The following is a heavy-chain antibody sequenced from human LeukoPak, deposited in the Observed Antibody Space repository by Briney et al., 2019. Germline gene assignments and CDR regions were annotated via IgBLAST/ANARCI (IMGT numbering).Heavy chain of an antibody. J-gene: IGHJ5*02. Sequence: GGSLRLSCAASGFTFSSYSMNWVRQAPGKGLEWVSYISSSSSTIYYADSVKGRFTISRDNAKNSLYLQMNSLRAEDTAVYYCAKDLSWSTADRWGQGTLVTVSS. CDR1: GFTFSSYS. CDR3: AKDLSWSTADR. CDR2: ISSSSSTI. D-gene: IGHD1-26*01. V-gene: IGHV3-48*01.